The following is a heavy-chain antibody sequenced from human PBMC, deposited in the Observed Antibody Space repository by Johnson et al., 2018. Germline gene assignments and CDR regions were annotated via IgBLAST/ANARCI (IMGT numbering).Heavy chain of an antibody. D-gene: IGHD1-26*01. CDR3: ARAIVGKGYFQH. CDR2: IGTAGDT. Sequence: VQLVQSGGGLVQPGGSLRLSCAASGFTFSSYDMHWVRQATGKGLEWVSAIGTAGDTYYPGSVKGRFTISRENAKNSLYLQMNSLRDEDTAVYYCARAIVGKGYFQHWGQGTLVTVSS. V-gene: IGHV3-13*01. J-gene: IGHJ1*01. CDR1: GFTFSSYD.